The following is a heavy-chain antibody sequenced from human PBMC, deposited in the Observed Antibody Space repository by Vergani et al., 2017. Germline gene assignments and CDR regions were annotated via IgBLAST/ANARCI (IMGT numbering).Heavy chain of an antibody. CDR3: ARANWGERTFDI. D-gene: IGHD7-27*01. J-gene: IGHJ3*02. CDR2: ISNSGSTI. V-gene: IGHV3-48*03. Sequence: EVQLVESGGGLVQPGGSLRLSCAASGFTFSSYEMNWVRQAPGKGLEWVSYISNSGSTIYYADSVKGRFTISRDNAKNSLYLQMNSLRAEDTVVYYCARANWGERTFDIWGQGTMVTVSS. CDR1: GFTFSSYE.